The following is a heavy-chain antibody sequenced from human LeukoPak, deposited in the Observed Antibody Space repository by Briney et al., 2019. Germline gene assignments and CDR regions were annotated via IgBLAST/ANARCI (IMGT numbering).Heavy chain of an antibody. D-gene: IGHD5-18*01. Sequence: PSETLSLTCTVSGGSLSSYYWSWIRQPPGKGLEWIGYIYYSGSTNYNPSLKSRVTISVDTSKNQFSLKLSSVTAADTAVYYCARVGIQLGLVDYWGQGTLVTVSS. V-gene: IGHV4-59*01. CDR2: IYYSGST. CDR1: GGSLSSYY. J-gene: IGHJ4*02. CDR3: ARVGIQLGLVDY.